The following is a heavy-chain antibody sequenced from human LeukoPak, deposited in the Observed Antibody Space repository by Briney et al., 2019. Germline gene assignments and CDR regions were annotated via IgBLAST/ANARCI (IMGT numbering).Heavy chain of an antibody. V-gene: IGHV3-23*01. CDR3: AKADRGWGVITKD. D-gene: IGHD3-10*01. Sequence: HTGGSLRLSCAASGFTFSTYAMSWVRQAPGKGLEWVSAIGGSGDFTYYAEYVRGRFTISRDNSKKTLHLQMNSLRAEDTAVYYCAKADRGWGVITKDWGQGTLVTVSS. CDR1: GFTFSTYA. CDR2: IGGSGDFT. J-gene: IGHJ4*02.